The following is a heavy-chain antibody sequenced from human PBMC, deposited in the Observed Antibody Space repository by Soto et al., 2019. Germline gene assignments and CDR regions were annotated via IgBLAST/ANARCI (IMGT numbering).Heavy chain of an antibody. J-gene: IGHJ4*02. V-gene: IGHV1-18*01. Sequence: QVQLVQSGAEVKKPGASVKVSCKASGYTFTSYGISWVRQAPGQGLEWMGWISAYNGNRKYAQKLQGRVTMTTATTTSTANMELRRVRSNDTAVYYCARDFGQQLFDYWGEGTLVTVSS. D-gene: IGHD6-13*01. CDR3: ARDFGQQLFDY. CDR1: GYTFTSYG. CDR2: ISAYNGNR.